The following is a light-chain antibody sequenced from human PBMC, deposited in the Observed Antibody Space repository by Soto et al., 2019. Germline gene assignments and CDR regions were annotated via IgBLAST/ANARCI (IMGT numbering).Light chain of an antibody. V-gene: IGLV4-69*01. J-gene: IGLJ3*02. CDR3: QTWGPGVRV. CDR1: SGHSNYA. Sequence: QSVLSQSPSASASLGASVRVTCTLDSGHSNYAIAWHQQQPGKGPRFIMRVNRDGTHTKGDGIPDRFSGSISGAERYLTISSLQSEDEADYYCQTWGPGVRVFGGGTKVTVL. CDR2: VNRDGTH.